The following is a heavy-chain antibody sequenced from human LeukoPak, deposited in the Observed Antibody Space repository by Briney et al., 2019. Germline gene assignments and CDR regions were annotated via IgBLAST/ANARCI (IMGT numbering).Heavy chain of an antibody. CDR1: GFTVSSNY. CDR2: IYSGGST. Sequence: PGGSLRLSCAASGFTVSSNYMSWVRQAPGKGLEWVSVIYSGGSTYYADSVKGRFTISRDNSKNTLYPQMNSLRAEDTAVYYCAREADPSSGWYDYWGQGTLVTVSS. CDR3: AREADPSSGWYDY. J-gene: IGHJ4*02. V-gene: IGHV3-66*02. D-gene: IGHD6-19*01.